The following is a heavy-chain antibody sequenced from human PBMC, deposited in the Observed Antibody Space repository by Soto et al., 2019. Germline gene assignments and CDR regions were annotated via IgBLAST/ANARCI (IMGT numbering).Heavy chain of an antibody. J-gene: IGHJ4*02. CDR1: GFTFSSYA. V-gene: IGHV3-23*01. CDR3: AKEGYGDYYFDY. D-gene: IGHD4-17*01. Sequence: EVQLLESGGGLVQPGGSLRLSCAASGFTFSSYAMSWVRQAPGKGLEWVSAISGSGGSTYYADSVKGRFTISRDNYKNTLYLKKNSLRAEDTAVYYCAKEGYGDYYFDYWGQGTLVTVSS. CDR2: ISGSGGST.